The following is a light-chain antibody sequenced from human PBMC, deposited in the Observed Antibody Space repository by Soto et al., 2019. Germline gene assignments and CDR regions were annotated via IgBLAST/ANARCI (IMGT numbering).Light chain of an antibody. CDR3: QQYNSYWT. V-gene: IGKV3-15*01. J-gene: IGKJ1*01. Sequence: EIVLTQSPVTLSLSPGERVTLSCRASQSVSSNLAWYQQKPDQAPRLLIYGASTRATGIPARFSGRGSGTEFTLTISSLQPDDFATYYCQQYNSYWTFGQGTKVDIK. CDR2: GAS. CDR1: QSVSSN.